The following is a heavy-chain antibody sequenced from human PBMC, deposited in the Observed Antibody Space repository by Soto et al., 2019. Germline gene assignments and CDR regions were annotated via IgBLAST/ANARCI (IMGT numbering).Heavy chain of an antibody. CDR2: ISSDGNNQ. V-gene: IGHV3-30*18. D-gene: IGHD3-10*01. J-gene: IGHJ3*02. Sequence: QVQLVESGGGVVQPGRSLRLSCAASGFTSSTFVIHWVRQAPGKGLEWLAVISSDGNNQYYADSVKGRFTISRDNSKNTLYLQVNSLRAEDTAVYFFANERGVLDAFDIWGQGTMVTVSS. CDR1: GFTSSTFV. CDR3: ANERGVLDAFDI.